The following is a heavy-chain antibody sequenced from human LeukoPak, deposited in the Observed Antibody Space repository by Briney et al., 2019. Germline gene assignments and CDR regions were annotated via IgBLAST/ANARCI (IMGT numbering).Heavy chain of an antibody. D-gene: IGHD2-21*02. Sequence: PGGSLRLSCVASGFTFSSYAMSWVRQAPGKGLEWVSAISGSGGSTYYADSVKGRFTISRDKSKNTLYVQMNSLRAEDTAVYYCAKDVVTAHPWYFDYWGQGALVTVSS. J-gene: IGHJ4*02. CDR1: GFTFSSYA. CDR3: AKDVVTAHPWYFDY. CDR2: ISGSGGST. V-gene: IGHV3-23*01.